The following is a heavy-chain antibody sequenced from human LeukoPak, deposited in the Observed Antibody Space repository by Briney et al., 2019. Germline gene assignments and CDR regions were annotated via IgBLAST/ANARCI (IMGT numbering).Heavy chain of an antibody. D-gene: IGHD3-22*01. Sequence: KTSETLSLTCTVSGGSISSSSYYWGWIRQPPGKGLEWIGEINHSGSTNYNPSLKSRVTISVDTSKNQFSLKLSSVTAADTAVYYCARGRSDSSGYYPVDYWGQGTLVTVSS. CDR2: INHSGST. CDR1: GGSISSSSYY. V-gene: IGHV4-39*07. J-gene: IGHJ4*02. CDR3: ARGRSDSSGYYPVDY.